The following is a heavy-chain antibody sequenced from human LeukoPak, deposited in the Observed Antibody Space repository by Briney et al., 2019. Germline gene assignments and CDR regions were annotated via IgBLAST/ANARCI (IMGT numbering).Heavy chain of an antibody. J-gene: IGHJ4*02. CDR3: ARDKALDSDGSGFYYNRGLDC. CDR2: IYATGST. Sequence: SETLSLTCDVSGGSMNNSYWSWIRQPAGEGLEWIGRIYATGSTDHNPSLKSRMTMSIDTSKNQFSLKLTSVTAADTAVYFCARDKALDSDGSGFYYNRGLDCWGQGTLVIVSS. D-gene: IGHD3-22*01. V-gene: IGHV4-4*07. CDR1: GGSMNNSY.